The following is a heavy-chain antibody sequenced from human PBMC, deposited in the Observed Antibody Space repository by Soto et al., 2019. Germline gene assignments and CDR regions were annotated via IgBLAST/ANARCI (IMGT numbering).Heavy chain of an antibody. Sequence: SETLSLTCTVSGISVSTSDYYWGWDRQPPGKGLDWIGNIYYSGSTFYNPSLRSRVTLSVDTSKNQFSLRLNSVTAADTAVYFCAGFVVPASRNSDFDYWGQGTLVTVSS. CDR2: IYYSGST. V-gene: IGHV4-39*01. J-gene: IGHJ4*02. D-gene: IGHD2-15*01. CDR3: AGFVVPASRNSDFDY. CDR1: GISVSTSDYY.